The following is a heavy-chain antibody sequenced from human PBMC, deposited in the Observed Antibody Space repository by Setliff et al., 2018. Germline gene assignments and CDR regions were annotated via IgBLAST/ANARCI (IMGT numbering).Heavy chain of an antibody. V-gene: IGHV4-61*09. J-gene: IGHJ6*03. Sequence: SETLSLTCTVSDDSTNSRTNYWSWIRQPAGKGPEWIGHIYASWSTNYNPSLKSRVTISLDTSKNQFSLKLSSVTAADTAVYYCVRMSGFLYMDVWGKGTTVTVSS. D-gene: IGHD3-3*01. CDR3: VRMSGFLYMDV. CDR1: DDSTNSRTNY. CDR2: IYASWST.